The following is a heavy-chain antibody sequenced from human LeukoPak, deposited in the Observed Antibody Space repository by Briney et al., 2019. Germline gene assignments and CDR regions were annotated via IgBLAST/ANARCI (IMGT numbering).Heavy chain of an antibody. CDR2: VYFSGGT. J-gene: IGHJ3*02. CDR1: GGSISSGSYY. D-gene: IGHD2-21*01. Sequence: SETLSLTCIVSGGSISSGSYYWSWIRQPAGKGLEWIGRVYFSGGTNYNPSLKSRVTISVDKSKNQFSLKLSSVTAADTAVYYCARDPPFADPPNDAFDIWGQGTMVTVSS. V-gene: IGHV4-61*02. CDR3: ARDPPFADPPNDAFDI.